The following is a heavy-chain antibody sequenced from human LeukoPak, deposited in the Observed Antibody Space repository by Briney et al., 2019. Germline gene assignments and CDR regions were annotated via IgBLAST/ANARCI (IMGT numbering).Heavy chain of an antibody. CDR1: GGSISNYY. CDR3: ARAQDFDY. CDR2: IYYSGST. V-gene: IGHV4-59*08. Sequence: PSETLSLTCTVSGGSISNYYWSWIRQPPGKGLEWIGYIYYSGSTNYNPSLKSRVTISLDTSKNQFSLKLSSVTAADTAVYYCARAQDFDYWGQGTLVTVSS. J-gene: IGHJ4*02.